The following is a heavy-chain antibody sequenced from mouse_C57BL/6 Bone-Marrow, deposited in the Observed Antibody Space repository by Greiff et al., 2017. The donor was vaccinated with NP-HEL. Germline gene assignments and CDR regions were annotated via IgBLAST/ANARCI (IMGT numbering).Heavy chain of an antibody. CDR2: ISYDGSN. Sequence: VQLKESGPGLVKPSQSLSLTCSVTGYSITSGYYWNWIRQFPGNKLEWMGYISYDGSNNYNPSLKNRISITRDTSKNQFFLKLNSVTTEDTATYYCARDPPLRPLDYWGQGTTLTVSS. J-gene: IGHJ2*01. CDR1: GYSITSGYY. CDR3: ARDPPLRPLDY. V-gene: IGHV3-6*01. D-gene: IGHD1-1*01.